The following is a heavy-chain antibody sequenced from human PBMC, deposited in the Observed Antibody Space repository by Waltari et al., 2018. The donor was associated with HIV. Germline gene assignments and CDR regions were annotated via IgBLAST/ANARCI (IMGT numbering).Heavy chain of an antibody. CDR2: IDTGVSR. D-gene: IGHD5-18*01. CDR3: ASPDTTMVHGHYYFYHMDV. CDR1: GFTVSSNY. V-gene: IGHV3-66*01. Sequence: EVQLVESGGGLVQPGGSLRLSCAASGFTVSSNYMSWVRQGPGKGREGFADIDTGVSRDIADSVKGRFTITGDNSNKTRYLHMNSLRADDTAVYYCASPDTTMVHGHYYFYHMDVWGQGSTVTVSS. J-gene: IGHJ6*02.